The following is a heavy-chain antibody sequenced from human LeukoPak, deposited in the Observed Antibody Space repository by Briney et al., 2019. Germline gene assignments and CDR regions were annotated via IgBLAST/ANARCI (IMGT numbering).Heavy chain of an antibody. Sequence: PGGPLRLSCAASGFTFDDYAMSWVRQAPGKGLEWVSGIFWDGGNTGYAASVKGRFTISRDNAKNSLYLQMNSLRVEDTALYYCAKCARTPEGGSGWCNWFDTWGQGTQVTVSS. D-gene: IGHD3-3*01. CDR1: GFTFDDYA. J-gene: IGHJ5*02. CDR2: IFWDGGNT. CDR3: AKCARTPEGGSGWCNWFDT. V-gene: IGHV3-20*04.